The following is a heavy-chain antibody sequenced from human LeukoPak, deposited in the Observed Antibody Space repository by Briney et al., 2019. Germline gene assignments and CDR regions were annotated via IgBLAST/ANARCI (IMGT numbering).Heavy chain of an antibody. CDR3: ALGYCSSNTCPDYYYYYMDV. D-gene: IGHD2-2*01. CDR2: MNPNSGNT. CDR1: GYTFTNYD. V-gene: IGHV1-8*01. Sequence: ASVKVSFKASGYTFTNYDINWLRQAPGEGLEWMGWMNPNSGNTGYAQKFQGRVTMTRNTSISTAYMELSSLRSEDTAVCYCALGYCSSNTCPDYYYYYMDVWGKGTTVTVS. J-gene: IGHJ6*03.